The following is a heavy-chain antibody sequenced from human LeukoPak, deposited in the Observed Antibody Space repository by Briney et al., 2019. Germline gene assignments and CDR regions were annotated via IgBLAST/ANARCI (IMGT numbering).Heavy chain of an antibody. CDR1: GVTINSNW. J-gene: IGHJ4*02. CDR2: IKQDGSEK. D-gene: IGHD3-22*01. Sequence: GGSLRLFCTASGVTINSNWWSWIRQAPGEGLEWVANIKQDGSEKYYVDSVKGRFTISRDNARNSVSLQMNSLRAEDTAVYYCAKYKFHDRYCDYWGQGTLVTVSS. V-gene: IGHV3-7*01. CDR3: AKYKFHDRYCDY.